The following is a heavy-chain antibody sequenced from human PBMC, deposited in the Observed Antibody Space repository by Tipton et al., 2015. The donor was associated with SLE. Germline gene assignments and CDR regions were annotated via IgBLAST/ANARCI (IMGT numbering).Heavy chain of an antibody. CDR3: ARVLGSSSFYYYMDV. D-gene: IGHD6-6*01. CDR2: IYYSGST. CDR1: GGSISSSSYY. V-gene: IGHV4-39*07. Sequence: TLSLTCTVSGGSISSSSYYWGWIRQPPGKGLEWIGSIYYSGSTYYNPSLKSRVTISVDTSKNQFSLKLSSVTAADTAVYYCARVLGSSSFYYYMDVWGKGTTVTVSS. J-gene: IGHJ6*03.